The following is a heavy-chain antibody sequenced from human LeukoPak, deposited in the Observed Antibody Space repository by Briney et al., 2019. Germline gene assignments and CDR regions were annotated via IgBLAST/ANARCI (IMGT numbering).Heavy chain of an antibody. V-gene: IGHV1-69*01. J-gene: IGHJ4*02. D-gene: IGHD5-24*01. CDR2: IIPIFGTA. CDR3: ASFAGYNDFDY. CDR1: GGTFSSYA. Sequence: ASVKVSCKASGGTFSSYAISWVRQAPGQGLEWMGGIIPIFGTANYAQKFQGRVTITADESTSTAYMELSSLRSEDTAVYYCASFAGYNDFDYWGQGTLVTVSS.